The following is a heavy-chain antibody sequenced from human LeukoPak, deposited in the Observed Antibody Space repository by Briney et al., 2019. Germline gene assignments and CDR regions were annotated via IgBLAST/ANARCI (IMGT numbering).Heavy chain of an antibody. Sequence: ASVKVSCKASGYTFTSYYMHWVRQAPGQGLEWMGIINPSGGSTSYAQKFQGRVTMTEDTSTDTAYMELSSLRSEDTAVYYCATTRAPWGMNDYWGQGTLVTVSS. V-gene: IGHV1-46*01. J-gene: IGHJ4*02. D-gene: IGHD1-1*01. CDR2: INPSGGST. CDR1: GYTFTSYY. CDR3: ATTRAPWGMNDY.